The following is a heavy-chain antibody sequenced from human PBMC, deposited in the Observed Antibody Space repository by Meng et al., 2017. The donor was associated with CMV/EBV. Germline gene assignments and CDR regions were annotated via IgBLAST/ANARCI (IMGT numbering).Heavy chain of an antibody. CDR1: GFTFSSYW. D-gene: IGHD3-3*01. V-gene: IGHV3-7*01. CDR2: IKQDVSET. Sequence: GGSLRLSCAASGFTFSSYWMSGVRKAPGKGLEWVANIKQDVSETYYVDSVKGRFTISRDNAKNSLYLQMNSLRAEDTAVYYCARESTIFGVVISPWGQGTLVTVSS. CDR3: ARESTIFGVVISP. J-gene: IGHJ5*02.